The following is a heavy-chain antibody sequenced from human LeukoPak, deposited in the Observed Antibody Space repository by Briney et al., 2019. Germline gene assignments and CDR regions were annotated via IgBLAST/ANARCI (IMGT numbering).Heavy chain of an antibody. J-gene: IGHJ4*02. V-gene: IGHV5-51*01. D-gene: IGHD5-24*01. CDR3: ARTKMSTALTFDY. CDR2: IYPDDSDT. Sequence: GESLKISCKSSGYSFTHYWIGWVRQMPGKGLEWMGIIYPDDSDTRYNPSFQGLVTISADKSINTAYLQWGSLKASDTAIYYCARTKMSTALTFDYWGQGTLVTVSS. CDR1: GYSFTHYW.